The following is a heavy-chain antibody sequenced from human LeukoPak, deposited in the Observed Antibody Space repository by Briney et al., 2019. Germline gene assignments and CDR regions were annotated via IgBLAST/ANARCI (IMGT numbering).Heavy chain of an antibody. CDR1: GFTFSSYA. CDR3: AKDVISSAARGDAFDI. CDR2: ISISGGST. D-gene: IGHD6-13*01. J-gene: IGHJ3*02. V-gene: IGHV3-23*01. Sequence: SGGSLRLSCAASGFTFSSYAMSWVRQAPGKGLEWVSGISISGGSTFYADSVKGRLTISRDNSKNTLYLQMNSLRAEDTAVYYCAKDVISSAARGDAFDIWGQGTMVTVSS.